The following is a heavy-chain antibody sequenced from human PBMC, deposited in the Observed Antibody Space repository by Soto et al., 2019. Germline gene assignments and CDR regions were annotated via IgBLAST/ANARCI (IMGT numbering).Heavy chain of an antibody. V-gene: IGHV4-34*01. Sequence: QVQLQQWGAGLLKPSETLSLTCAVFGGSVNSGNYYWSWIRQPPGKGLEWIGEMSHSGGTHFNPSLKSRVTISGDTSKNQFSPKMSSVAAADTALYYCSRVERGTATTVVDAFDIWGPGTMVTVSS. CDR1: GGSVNSGNYY. CDR3: SRVERGTATTVVDAFDI. CDR2: MSHSGGT. D-gene: IGHD1-1*01. J-gene: IGHJ3*02.